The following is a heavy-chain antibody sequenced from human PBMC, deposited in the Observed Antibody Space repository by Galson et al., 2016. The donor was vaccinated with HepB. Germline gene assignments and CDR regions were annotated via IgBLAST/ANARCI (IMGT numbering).Heavy chain of an antibody. CDR2: ISGSGGTT. Sequence: SLRLSCAASGFSFSSHAMTWVRQAPGKGLVWVSGISGSGGTTSYADSVKGRFSISRDNSKNTLYLQLHSLRAEDTDLYDYARNPRNWGHGSYYGMDVWGKGTTVIVSS. V-gene: IGHV3-23*01. J-gene: IGHJ6*04. CDR1: GFSFSSHA. D-gene: IGHD7-27*01. CDR3: ARNPRNWGHGSYYGMDV.